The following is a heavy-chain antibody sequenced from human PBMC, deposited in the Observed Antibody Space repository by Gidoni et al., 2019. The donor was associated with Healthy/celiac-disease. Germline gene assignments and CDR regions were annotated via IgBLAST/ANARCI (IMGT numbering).Heavy chain of an antibody. CDR2: ISSSSSTI. CDR3: ARSIPGDRDAFDI. V-gene: IGHV3-48*01. Sequence: EVQLVESGGGLVQPGGSLRLSCAASGFTFSSYSMNWVRQAPGKGLEWVSYISSSSSTIYYADSVKGRFTISRDNAKNSLYLQMNSLRAEDTAVYYCARSIPGDRDAFDIWGQGTMVTVSS. D-gene: IGHD7-27*01. CDR1: GFTFSSYS. J-gene: IGHJ3*02.